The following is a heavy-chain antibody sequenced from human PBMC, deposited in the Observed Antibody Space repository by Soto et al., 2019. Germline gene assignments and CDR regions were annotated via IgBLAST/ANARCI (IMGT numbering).Heavy chain of an antibody. CDR3: ARIQLPPYYFDY. V-gene: IGHV2-70*01. D-gene: IGHD1-26*01. Sequence: SGPTLVNPTQTLTLTCTFSGFSLSTSGMCVSWIRQPPGKALEWLALIDWDDDKYYSTSLKTRLTISKDTSKNQVVLTMTNMDPVDTAPYYCARIQLPPYYFDYWGQGTLVTVSS. CDR2: IDWDDDK. J-gene: IGHJ4*02. CDR1: GFSLSTSGMC.